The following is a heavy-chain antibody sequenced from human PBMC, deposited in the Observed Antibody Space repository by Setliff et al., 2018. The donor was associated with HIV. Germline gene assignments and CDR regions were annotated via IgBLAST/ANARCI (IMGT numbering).Heavy chain of an antibody. Sequence: SETLSLTCTVSGGSIISSSYYWGWIRQPPGKGLEWIGTMYYRGTTYNNPSLKSRVTLSVGTSKRQFFLNLSSATTADTAMYYCVRPSFGIGGGSMFDSWGQGIVVTVSS. CDR3: VRPSFGIGGGSMFDS. V-gene: IGHV4-39*01. CDR1: GGSIISSSYY. J-gene: IGHJ4*02. CDR2: MYYRGTT. D-gene: IGHD3-3*01.